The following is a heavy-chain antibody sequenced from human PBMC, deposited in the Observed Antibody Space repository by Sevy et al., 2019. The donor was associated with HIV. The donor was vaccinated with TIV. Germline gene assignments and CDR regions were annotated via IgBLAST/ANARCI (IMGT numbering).Heavy chain of an antibody. V-gene: IGHV3-30-3*01. CDR3: ARDYYGSGSYLVLHYYYYGMDV. CDR2: ISYDGSNK. J-gene: IGHJ6*02. CDR1: GFTFSSYA. Sequence: GGCLRLSCAASGFTFSSYAMHWVRQAPGKGLEWVAVISYDGSNKYYADSVKGRFTISRDNSKNTLYLQMISLRAEDTAVYYCARDYYGSGSYLVLHYYYYGMDVWGQGTTVTVSS. D-gene: IGHD3-10*01.